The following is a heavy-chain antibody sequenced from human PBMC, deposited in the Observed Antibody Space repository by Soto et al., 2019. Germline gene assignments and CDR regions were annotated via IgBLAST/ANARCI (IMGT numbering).Heavy chain of an antibody. V-gene: IGHV2-5*02. D-gene: IGHD5-12*01. Sequence: QITLKESGPTLVKPTQTLTLTCTFSGFSLSTSGVGVGWIRQPPGKALEWLALIYWDDDKRYSPSLKSRLTITKDTSKNQVVLTMTNMDPVDTATYYCAHMDSGYDGFQQFDYWGQGTLVTVSS. CDR2: IYWDDDK. CDR1: GFSLSTSGVG. J-gene: IGHJ4*02. CDR3: AHMDSGYDGFQQFDY.